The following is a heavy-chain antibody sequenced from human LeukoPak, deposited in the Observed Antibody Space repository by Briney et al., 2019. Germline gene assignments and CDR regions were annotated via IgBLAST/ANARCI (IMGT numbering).Heavy chain of an antibody. Sequence: GGSLRLSCAASGFRFDDYGMSWVRHVPGKGLEWVSGTNWDGASTGYADSVKGRFTISRDNVKNFLYLQMNSVRVEDTALYFCGRVYCSTTSCYDYYDYYMDVWGKGTTVTVSS. CDR2: TNWDGAST. D-gene: IGHD2-2*01. CDR3: GRVYCSTTSCYDYYDYYMDV. V-gene: IGHV3-20*04. J-gene: IGHJ6*03. CDR1: GFRFDDYG.